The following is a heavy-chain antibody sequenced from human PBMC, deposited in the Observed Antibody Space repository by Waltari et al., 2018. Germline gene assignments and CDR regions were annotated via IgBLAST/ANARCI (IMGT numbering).Heavy chain of an antibody. Sequence: QVQLQESGPGLVKPSETLSLTCTVSGGSISSYYWSWIRQPAGKGLEWIGRIYTSGSTNYNPSLKSRVTMSVDTSKNQFSLKLSSVTAADTAVYYCARGSIVVVPAANRDYYYYYYMDVWGKGTTVTISS. V-gene: IGHV4-4*07. CDR2: IYTSGST. CDR1: GGSISSYY. CDR3: ARGSIVVVPAANRDYYYYYYMDV. J-gene: IGHJ6*03. D-gene: IGHD2-2*01.